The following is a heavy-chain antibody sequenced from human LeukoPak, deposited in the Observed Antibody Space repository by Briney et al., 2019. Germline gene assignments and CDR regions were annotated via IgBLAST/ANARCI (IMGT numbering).Heavy chain of an antibody. J-gene: IGHJ4*02. Sequence: GGSLRLSCAASGFTFSSYWMSWVRQAPGKGLEWVANIKQDGSEKYYVASVKGRFTISRDNAKDSLYLQMNSLRAEDTAVYYCARDRDIVATTNYFDYWGQGTLVTVSS. CDR1: GFTFSSYW. CDR2: IKQDGSEK. D-gene: IGHD5-12*01. CDR3: ARDRDIVATTNYFDY. V-gene: IGHV3-7*01.